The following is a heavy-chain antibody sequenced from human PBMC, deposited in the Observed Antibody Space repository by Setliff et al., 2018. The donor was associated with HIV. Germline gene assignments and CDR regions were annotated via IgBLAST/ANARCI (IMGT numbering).Heavy chain of an antibody. D-gene: IGHD3-16*01. Sequence: ASVMVSCKASGYTFTGYYMHWVRQAPGQGLEWMGWINPNSGGTNYAQKFQGRVTMARDTSISTAYMELSRPRSDDTAVYYCARGGRKIGMGDAFDIWGQGTMVTVSS. CDR3: ARGGRKIGMGDAFDI. V-gene: IGHV1-2*02. CDR1: GYTFTGYY. CDR2: INPNSGGT. J-gene: IGHJ3*02.